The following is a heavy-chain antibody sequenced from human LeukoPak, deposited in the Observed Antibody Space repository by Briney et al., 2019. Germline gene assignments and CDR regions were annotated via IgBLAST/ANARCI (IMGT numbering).Heavy chain of an antibody. Sequence: GRSLRLSCAASGFTFDDYAMHWVRQAPGKGLEWVSGISWNSGSIGYADSVKGRFTISRDNAKNSLYLQMNSLRAEDTALYYCAKDIATGNRLYYFDYWGQGTLVTVSA. D-gene: IGHD1-14*01. J-gene: IGHJ4*02. CDR3: AKDIATGNRLYYFDY. CDR1: GFTFDDYA. CDR2: ISWNSGSI. V-gene: IGHV3-9*01.